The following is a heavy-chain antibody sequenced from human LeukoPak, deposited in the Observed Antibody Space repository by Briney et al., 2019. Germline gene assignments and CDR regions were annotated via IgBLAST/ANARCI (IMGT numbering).Heavy chain of an antibody. V-gene: IGHV3-74*01. J-gene: IGHJ4*02. Sequence: GGSLRLSCAASGFTFSSYGMHWVRQAPGKGLVWVSRIRSDGSDARYAESVKGRFTISRGNAKNTLYLQMNSLRDEDTAVYYCARDWFHAIDYWGQGTLVTVSS. CDR2: IRSDGSDA. CDR1: GFTFSSYG. CDR3: ARDWFHAIDY. D-gene: IGHD2/OR15-2a*01.